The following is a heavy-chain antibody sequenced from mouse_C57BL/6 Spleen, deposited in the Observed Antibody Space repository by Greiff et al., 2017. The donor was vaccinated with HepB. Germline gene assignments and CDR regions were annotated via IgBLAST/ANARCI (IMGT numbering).Heavy chain of an antibody. Sequence: EVKVEESGGGLVQPGGSMKLSCVASGFTFSNYWMNWVRQSPEKGLEWVAQIRLKSDNYATYYAESVKGTFTISRDDSKNSVYLQMNNLRAEDTGLYYCTDDGSRVYWGQGTLVTAAA. D-gene: IGHD1-1*01. CDR1: GFTFSNYW. CDR2: IRLKSDNYAT. J-gene: IGHJ3*01. V-gene: IGHV6-3*01. CDR3: TDDGSRVY.